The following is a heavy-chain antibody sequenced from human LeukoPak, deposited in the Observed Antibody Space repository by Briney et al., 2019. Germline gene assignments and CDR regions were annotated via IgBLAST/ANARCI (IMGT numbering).Heavy chain of an antibody. CDR3: ASYYYDSSGYLLFDY. Sequence: GGSLGLSCAASGFTVSSNYMSWVRQAPGKGLEWVSVIYSGGSTYYADSVKGRFTISRDNSKNTLYLQMNSLRAEDTAVYYCASYYYDSSGYLLFDYWGQGTLVTVSS. CDR2: IYSGGST. CDR1: GFTVSSNY. J-gene: IGHJ4*02. V-gene: IGHV3-53*01. D-gene: IGHD3-22*01.